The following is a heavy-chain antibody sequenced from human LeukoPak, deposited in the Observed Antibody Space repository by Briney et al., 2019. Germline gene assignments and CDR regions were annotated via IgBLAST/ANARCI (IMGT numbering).Heavy chain of an antibody. D-gene: IGHD3-22*01. CDR2: INPNSGGT. V-gene: IGHV1-2*02. J-gene: IGHJ4*02. CDR1: GYTFTAYS. CDR3: ARDLYDSSGYYG. Sequence: ASVKVSCKASGYTFTAYSMHWVRQAPGQGLEWMGWINPNSGGTNYAQKFQGRVTMTRDTSISTAYMELSRLRSDDTAVYYCARDLYDSSGYYGWGQGTLVTVSS.